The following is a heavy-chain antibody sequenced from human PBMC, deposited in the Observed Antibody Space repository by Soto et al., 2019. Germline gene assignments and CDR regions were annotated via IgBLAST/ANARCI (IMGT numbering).Heavy chain of an antibody. J-gene: IGHJ4*02. CDR2: ISVYSGNT. Sequence: ASVKVSCKASGDTFTSYSFSWVRQAPGQGLEWMGWISVYSGNTNYAQNVQGRVTMTTDTSTSTAYMELRSLRSDDTAVYYCARDRSPYYYDSSGYPYYWGQGTLVTVSS. D-gene: IGHD3-22*01. CDR3: ARDRSPYYYDSSGYPYY. V-gene: IGHV1-18*01. CDR1: GDTFTSYS.